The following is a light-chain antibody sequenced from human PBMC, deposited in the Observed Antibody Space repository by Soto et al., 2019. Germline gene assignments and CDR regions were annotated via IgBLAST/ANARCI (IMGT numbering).Light chain of an antibody. CDR2: KAS. J-gene: IGKJ1*01. V-gene: IGKV1-5*03. CDR1: QSISSW. Sequence: DIQMTQSHSTLSASVGDRVTITCRASQSISSWLAWYQQKPGKAPQLLISKASSLDSGVPTMFSGSGSGTKFTLTISSLQPDDVATYYCQQYNSQWTFGQGTKVEFK. CDR3: QQYNSQWT.